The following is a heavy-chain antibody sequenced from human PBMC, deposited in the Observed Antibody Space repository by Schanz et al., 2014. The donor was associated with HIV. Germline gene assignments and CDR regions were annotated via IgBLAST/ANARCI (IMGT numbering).Heavy chain of an antibody. J-gene: IGHJ4*02. CDR3: ANEEVPNDY. V-gene: IGHV3-30*18. CDR1: GFTFSTCG. Sequence: QVQLVESGGGVVQPGRSLRLSCAASGFTFSTCGMHWARQAPGKGLEWVAVISYDGSNKYYADSVKGRFTISRDNSKNTLYLQMNSLRVEDTAVYYCANEEVPNDYWGQGTLVTVSS. CDR2: ISYDGSNK.